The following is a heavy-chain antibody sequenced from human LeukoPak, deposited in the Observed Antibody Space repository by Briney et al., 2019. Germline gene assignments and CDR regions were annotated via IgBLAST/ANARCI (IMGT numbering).Heavy chain of an antibody. CDR3: ARGGAYCRGDCPLDAFDP. CDR2: IKEDGSER. D-gene: IGHD2-21*02. CDR1: AFIFSGHW. V-gene: IGHV3-7*01. J-gene: IGHJ3*01. Sequence: GGSLRLSCEASAFIFSGHWLNWVRQTPGKGLEWVASIKEDGSERQYVDSVKGRFTISRDNSKNTLYLQMNSLRAEDTAFYYCARGGAYCRGDCPLDAFDPWGQGTMVTVSS.